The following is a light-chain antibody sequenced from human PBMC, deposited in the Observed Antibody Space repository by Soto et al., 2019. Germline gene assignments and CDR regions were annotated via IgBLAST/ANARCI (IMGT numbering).Light chain of an antibody. CDR1: SCYSNYK. Sequence: QSVLTQPPSASASLGASVTLTCTLSSCYSNYKVDWYQQRPGKGARFVMRVGTGGIVGPKGDGIPDRFSVLGSGLNRYLTIKNIQEEDEGYYHCGADHGSGSNVVFGGGTKLTVL. CDR2: VGTGGIVG. V-gene: IGLV9-49*01. J-gene: IGLJ2*01. CDR3: GADHGSGSNVV.